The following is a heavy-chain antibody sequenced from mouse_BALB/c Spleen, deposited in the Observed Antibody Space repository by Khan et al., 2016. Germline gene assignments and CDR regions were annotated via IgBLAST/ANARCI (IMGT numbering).Heavy chain of an antibody. V-gene: IGHV3-2*02. CDR1: GYSITSDYA. CDR2: ISYSGST. J-gene: IGHJ2*01. D-gene: IGHD2-1*01. CDR3: ARRDGNYVGYFDY. Sequence: EVQLQESGPGLVKPSQSLSLTCTVTGYSITSDYAWNWIRQFPGNKLEWMGYISYSGSTSYNPSLKSRISITRDTSKNQFFLQLNSVTTEDTATYYCARRDGNYVGYFDYWGQGTTLTVSS.